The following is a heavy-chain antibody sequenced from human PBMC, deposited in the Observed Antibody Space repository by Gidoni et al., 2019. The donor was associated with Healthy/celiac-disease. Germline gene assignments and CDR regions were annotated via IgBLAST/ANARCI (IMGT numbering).Heavy chain of an antibody. J-gene: IGHJ6*02. D-gene: IGHD1-1*01. CDR3: ARAGTVDYYYGMDV. Sequence: QVQLVQSGAEVKKPGSSVKVSGKASVGTFSSYAISWVRQAPGQGLEWMGGIIPIFGTANYAQKFQGRVTITADESTSTAYMELSSLRSEDTAVYYCARAGTVDYYYGMDVWGQGTTVTVSS. CDR1: VGTFSSYA. CDR2: IIPIFGTA. V-gene: IGHV1-69*01.